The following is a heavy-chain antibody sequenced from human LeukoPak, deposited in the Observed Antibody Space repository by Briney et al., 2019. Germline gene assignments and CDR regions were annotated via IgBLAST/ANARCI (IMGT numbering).Heavy chain of an antibody. J-gene: IGHJ4*02. CDR3: ARSTAPIAAAEFDY. CDR1: GGSISSSSYY. D-gene: IGHD6-13*01. V-gene: IGHV4-61*05. CDR2: IYYSGST. Sequence: PSETLSPTCTVSGGSISSSSYYWGWIRQPPGKGLEWIGYIYYSGSTNYNPSLKSRVTISVDTSKNQFSLKLSSVTAADTAVYYCARSTAPIAAAEFDYWGQGTLVTVSS.